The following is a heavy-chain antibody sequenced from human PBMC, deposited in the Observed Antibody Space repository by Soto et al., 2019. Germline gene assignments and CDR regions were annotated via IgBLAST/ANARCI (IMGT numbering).Heavy chain of an antibody. V-gene: IGHV3-74*01. CDR1: GFTFSSYW. CDR3: ASRVVTPFDY. D-gene: IGHD2-21*02. Sequence: EVQLVESGGGLVQPGGSLRLSCAASGFTFSSYWMYWVRQAPGKGLVWVSRISTDGSTTTYADSVKGRFTISRDNAKNTLSHQVNSLRAEDTAVYYCASRVVTPFDYWGQGTLVAVAS. J-gene: IGHJ4*02. CDR2: ISTDGSTT.